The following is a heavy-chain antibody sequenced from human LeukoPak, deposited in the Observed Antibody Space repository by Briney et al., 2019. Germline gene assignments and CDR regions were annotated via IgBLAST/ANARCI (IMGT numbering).Heavy chain of an antibody. CDR1: GYTFTGYY. Sequence: ASVKVSCKASGYTFTGYYMHWVRQAPGQGLEWMGWINPNSGGTNYAQKFQGRVTMTRDTSISTAYMELSRLRSDDTAVYYCARALTWGYYDSSGYAYYFDYWGQGTLVTVSS. D-gene: IGHD3-22*01. J-gene: IGHJ4*02. CDR2: INPNSGGT. V-gene: IGHV1-2*02. CDR3: ARALTWGYYDSSGYAYYFDY.